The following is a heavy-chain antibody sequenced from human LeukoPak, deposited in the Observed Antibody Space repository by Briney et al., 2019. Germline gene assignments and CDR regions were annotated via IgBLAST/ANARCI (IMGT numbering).Heavy chain of an antibody. D-gene: IGHD3-9*01. CDR2: IYYSGGT. CDR3: APVARSPYILTGLV. V-gene: IGHV4-59*12. J-gene: IGHJ4*02. Sequence: SETLSLTCIVSGGSISTYYWSWIRQPPGKGLVWVGYIYYSGGTNYNPSLKSRATISVDKSKSHFSLKLSSVTAADTAVYYCAPVARSPYILTGLVWGQGTLVTVSS. CDR1: GGSISTYY.